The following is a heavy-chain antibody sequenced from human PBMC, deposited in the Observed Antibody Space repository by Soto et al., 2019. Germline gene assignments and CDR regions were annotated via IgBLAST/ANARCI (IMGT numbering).Heavy chain of an antibody. CDR1: GGSFSGYY. J-gene: IGHJ4*02. V-gene: IGHV4-34*01. CDR2: INHSGST. D-gene: IGHD4-17*01. CDR3: AREGPDYGDPRHHLAY. Sequence: PSETLSVTCAVYGGSFSGYYWSWIRQPPGKGLEWIGEINHSGSTNYNPSLKSRVTISVDTSKNQFSLKLSSVTAADTAVYYCAREGPDYGDPRHHLAYPGQGTLIPVSS.